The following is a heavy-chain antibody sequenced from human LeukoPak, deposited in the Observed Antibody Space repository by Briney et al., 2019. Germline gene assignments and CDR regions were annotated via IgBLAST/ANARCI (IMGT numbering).Heavy chain of an antibody. CDR2: ISAYNGNT. CDR1: GYTFTSYG. V-gene: IGHV1-18*01. Sequence: ASVKVSCKASGYTFTSYGISWVRQAPGQGLEWMGWISAYNGNTNYAQKLQGRVTITTDTSTSTAYMELRSLRSDDTAVYYCAKLVTIFGVVTDYYFDYWGQGTLVTVSS. J-gene: IGHJ4*02. CDR3: AKLVTIFGVVTDYYFDY. D-gene: IGHD3-3*01.